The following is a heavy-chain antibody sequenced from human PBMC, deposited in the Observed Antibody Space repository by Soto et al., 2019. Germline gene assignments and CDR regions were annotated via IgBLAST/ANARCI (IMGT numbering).Heavy chain of an antibody. V-gene: IGHV3-30*02. CDR2: IWYDGSNK. J-gene: IGHJ4*02. CDR1: GGTFSSYG. CDR3: AKEDLLLVAPFDY. D-gene: IGHD5-12*01. Sequence: GGSLRLSSAASGGTFSSYGMHWVRQAPGKGLEWVAVIWYDGSNKYYADSVKGRFTISRDDSENTLYLQMNSLRAEDTAVYYCAKEDLLLVAPFDYWGQGTLVTVSS.